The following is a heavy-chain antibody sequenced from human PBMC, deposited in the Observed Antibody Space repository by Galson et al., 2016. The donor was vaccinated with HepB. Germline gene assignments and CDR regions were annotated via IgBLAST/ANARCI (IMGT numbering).Heavy chain of an antibody. V-gene: IGHV4-34*01. CDR1: GGSFSGYY. Sequence: SETLSLTCAVYGGSFSGYYWSWIRQPPGKGLECLGEVNHSGNTKYNPSLKSRVAISVDTSNNQFSLSLSSVNASDTAVYYCARGGKGYRDYWSQGTLVTVSS. J-gene: IGHJ4*02. CDR2: VNHSGNT. D-gene: IGHD5-12*01. CDR3: ARGGKGYRDY.